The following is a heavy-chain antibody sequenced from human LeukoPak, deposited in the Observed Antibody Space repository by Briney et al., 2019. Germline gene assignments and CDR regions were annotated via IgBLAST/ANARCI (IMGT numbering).Heavy chain of an antibody. Sequence: ASVKVSCKASGYTFISYGISWVRQAPGQGLEWMGWISAYNGNTNYAQKLQGRVTMTTVTSTSTAYMELRSLRSDDTAVYYCARDAPSGSNFDYWGQGTLVTVSS. CDR2: ISAYNGNT. V-gene: IGHV1-18*01. CDR3: ARDAPSGSNFDY. D-gene: IGHD3-10*01. CDR1: GYTFISYG. J-gene: IGHJ4*02.